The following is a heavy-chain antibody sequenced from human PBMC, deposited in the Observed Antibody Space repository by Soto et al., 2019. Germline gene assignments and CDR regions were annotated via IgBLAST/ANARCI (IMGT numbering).Heavy chain of an antibody. V-gene: IGHV3-23*01. Sequence: ELQLLESGGGLVQPGGSLRLSCVASGFTFSSHVMNWVRQAPGRGLEWVSSVGGSGGTYYADSARGRFTISRDNSKNTVNLQMNSLKVEDTAVYYCTKGWLDGWGQGTTVSVSS. CDR1: GFTFSSHV. CDR3: TKGWLDG. CDR2: VGGSGGT. D-gene: IGHD2-15*01. J-gene: IGHJ6*02.